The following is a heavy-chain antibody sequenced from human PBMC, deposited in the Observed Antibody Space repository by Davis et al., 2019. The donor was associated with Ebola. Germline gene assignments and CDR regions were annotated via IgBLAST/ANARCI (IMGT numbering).Heavy chain of an antibody. CDR1: GFTFSSYG. CDR2: ISYDGSNK. V-gene: IGHV3-30*18. Sequence: GESLKISCAASGFTFSSYGMHWVRQAPGKGLEWVAVISYDGSNKYYADSVKGRFTISRDNSKNTLYLQMNSLRAEDTAVYYCAKDHGEPTLLGSPPGYYYYGMDVWGQGTTVTVSS. J-gene: IGHJ6*02. CDR3: AKDHGEPTLLGSPPGYYYYGMDV. D-gene: IGHD1-14*01.